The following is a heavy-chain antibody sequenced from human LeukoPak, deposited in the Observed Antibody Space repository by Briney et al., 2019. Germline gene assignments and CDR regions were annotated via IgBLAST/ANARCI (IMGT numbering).Heavy chain of an antibody. CDR3: ARLSSGWRRDTKAYFDY. Sequence: GASVKVSCKASGYTFTSYAMHWVRQAPGQRLEWMGWINAGNGNTKYSQKFQGRVTITRDTSASTAYMELSSLRSEDTAVYYCARLSSGWRRDTKAYFDYWGQGTLVTVSS. J-gene: IGHJ4*02. V-gene: IGHV1-3*01. D-gene: IGHD6-19*01. CDR2: INAGNGNT. CDR1: GYTFTSYA.